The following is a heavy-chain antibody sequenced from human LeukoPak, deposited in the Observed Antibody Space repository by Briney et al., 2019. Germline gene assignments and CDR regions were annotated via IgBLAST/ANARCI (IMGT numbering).Heavy chain of an antibody. CDR2: IRNKPNGYTT. V-gene: IGHV3-72*01. CDR1: GFTFGDHH. Sequence: GGSLRLSCAASGFTFGDHHMDWVRQAPGKGLEWVGRIRNKPNGYTTEYAASVKGRFTISRDDSKNSLYLQMNSLKIEDTAVYYCTRSSTGWYNWFDPWGQGTLVTVSS. J-gene: IGHJ5*02. D-gene: IGHD2-2*01. CDR3: TRSSTGWYNWFDP.